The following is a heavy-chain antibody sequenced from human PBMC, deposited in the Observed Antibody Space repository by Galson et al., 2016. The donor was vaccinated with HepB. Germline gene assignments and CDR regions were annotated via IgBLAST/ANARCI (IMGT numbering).Heavy chain of an antibody. CDR3: ARDSGYNEHGGFDN. J-gene: IGHJ4*02. V-gene: IGHV3-66*02. CDR1: GFIVSSTY. Sequence: SLRLSCAASGFIVSSTYMSWVRQAPGKGLESVSVIFSGGTTFYADSVMGRFTISRDNSRNTLFLQMSSLRVGDTAVYYCARDSGYNEHGGFDNWGQGTLVTVSS. D-gene: IGHD6-25*01. CDR2: IFSGGTT.